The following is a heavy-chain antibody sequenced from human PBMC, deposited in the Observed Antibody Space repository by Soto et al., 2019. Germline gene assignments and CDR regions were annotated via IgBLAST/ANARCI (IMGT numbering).Heavy chain of an antibody. V-gene: IGHV1-3*01. J-gene: IGHJ6*02. CDR3: AAGLWLLGGYYYYYGMDV. CDR2: INAGNGNT. D-gene: IGHD5-18*01. CDR1: GYTFTSYA. Sequence: ASVKVSCKASGYTFTSYAMHWVRQAPGQRLEWMGWINAGNGNTKYSQKFQGRVTITRDTSASTAYMELSSLRSEDTAVYYCAAGLWLLGGYYYYYGMDVWGQGTTVTVSS.